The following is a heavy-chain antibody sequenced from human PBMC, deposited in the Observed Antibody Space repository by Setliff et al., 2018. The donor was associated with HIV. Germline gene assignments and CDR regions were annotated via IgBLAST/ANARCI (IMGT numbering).Heavy chain of an antibody. CDR2: INHSGST. CDR1: GGSFSGYY. Sequence: PSETLSLTCAVYGGSFSGYYWSWIRQPPGKGLEWIGEINHSGSTNYNPSLKSRVTISVDTSKNQFSLKLSSVTAADTAVYYCARVDGYDFWSGYYTPHAFGIWGQGTMVTVSS. V-gene: IGHV4-34*01. D-gene: IGHD3-3*01. CDR3: ARVDGYDFWSGYYTPHAFGI. J-gene: IGHJ3*02.